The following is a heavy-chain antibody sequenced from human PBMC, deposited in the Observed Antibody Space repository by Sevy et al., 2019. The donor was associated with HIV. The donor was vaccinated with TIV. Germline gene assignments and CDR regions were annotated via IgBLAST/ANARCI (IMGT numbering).Heavy chain of an antibody. CDR3: ARDKWGYCTNGVCQKWFDY. CDR2: IYYSGST. CDR1: GGSVSSGSDY. J-gene: IGHJ4*02. V-gene: IGHV4-61*01. D-gene: IGHD2-8*01. Sequence: SETLSLTCTVSGGSVSSGSDYWSWIRQPPGKGLEWIGYIYYSGSTNYNPSLKSRVTISVDTSKNQFSLKLSSVTAADTAVYYCARDKWGYCTNGVCQKWFDYWGQGTLVTVSS.